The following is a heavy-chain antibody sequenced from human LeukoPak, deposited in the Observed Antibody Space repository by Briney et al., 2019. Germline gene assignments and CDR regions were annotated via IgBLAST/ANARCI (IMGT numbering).Heavy chain of an antibody. Sequence: GGSLRLSCAASGFTFSSYAMSWVRQAPGKGLEWVSTISGSGGSTYYVDSVKGRFTISRDNSKNTLYLQMNSLRAEDTAVYYCAKGGYDFWSGYPPEYYFDYWGQGTLVTVSS. CDR2: ISGSGGST. CDR1: GFTFSSYA. D-gene: IGHD3-3*01. CDR3: AKGGYDFWSGYPPEYYFDY. J-gene: IGHJ4*02. V-gene: IGHV3-23*01.